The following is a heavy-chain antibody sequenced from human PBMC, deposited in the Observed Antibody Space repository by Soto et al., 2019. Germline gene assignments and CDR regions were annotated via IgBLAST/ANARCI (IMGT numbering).Heavy chain of an antibody. CDR2: INANSGGT. CDR3: ARDKVNGYDLFSFDW. CDR1: GYTVTGYY. D-gene: IGHD5-12*01. J-gene: IGHJ4*02. Sequence: ASVEVSCKASGYTVTGYYIHWVRQAPGEGLEWMGWINANSGGTNYAQKFQGRVTMTRDTSISTAYMELSRLTSDDTAVYYCARDKVNGYDLFSFDWWGQGPLVTFSS. V-gene: IGHV1-2*02.